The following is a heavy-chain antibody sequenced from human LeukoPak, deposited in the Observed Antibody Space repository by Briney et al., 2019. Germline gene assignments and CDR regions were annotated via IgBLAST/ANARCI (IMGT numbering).Heavy chain of an antibody. CDR2: ISGSGGST. D-gene: IGHD4/OR15-4a*01. V-gene: IGHV3-23*01. J-gene: IGHJ4*02. Sequence: PGGSLRLSCAASGFTFTSYAMSWVRQAPGKGLKWVSAISGSGGSTYYADSVKGRFTISSDNSKNTLYLQMNSLRAEDTAVYYCARRAGAYSHPYGYWGQGTLVTVSS. CDR3: ARRAGAYSHPYGY. CDR1: GFTFTSYA.